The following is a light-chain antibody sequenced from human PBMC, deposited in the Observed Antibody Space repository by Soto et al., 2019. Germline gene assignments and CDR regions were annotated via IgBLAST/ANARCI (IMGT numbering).Light chain of an antibody. CDR3: ISYTDTDTLV. CDR1: NTDVGQDKS. CDR2: EVT. Sequence: QSVLTQPASVSGSRGQSITISCVGRNTDVGQDKSVSWYQQGPGKAPKLLIFEVTNRPSGVSSRFSGSRSGNTASLTISGLQPDDEGDYFCISYTDTDTLVFGTGTNVTVL. V-gene: IGLV2-14*01. J-gene: IGLJ1*01.